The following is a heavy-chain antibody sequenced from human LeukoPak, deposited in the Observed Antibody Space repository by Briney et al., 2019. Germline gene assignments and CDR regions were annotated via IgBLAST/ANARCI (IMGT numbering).Heavy chain of an antibody. CDR3: ARGIPNYYGSGSYYNVY. CDR1: GGSISSGDYY. D-gene: IGHD3-10*01. CDR2: IYYSGGT. J-gene: IGHJ4*02. Sequence: SQTLSLTCTVSGGSISSGDYYWSWIRQPPGKGLEWIGYIYYSGGTYYNPSLKSRVTISVDTSKNQFSLKLSSVTAADTAVYYCARGIPNYYGSGSYYNVYWGQGTLVTVSS. V-gene: IGHV4-30-4*01.